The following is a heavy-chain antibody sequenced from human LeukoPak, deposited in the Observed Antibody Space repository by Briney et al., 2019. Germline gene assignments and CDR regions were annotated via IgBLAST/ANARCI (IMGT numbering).Heavy chain of an antibody. J-gene: IGHJ4*02. CDR3: ARDLLSGYSYGFDY. D-gene: IGHD5-18*01. CDR1: GYTFTGYY. Sequence: ASVKVSCKASGYTFTGYYMHWVRQAPGQGLEWMGWINPNSGGTNYAQKFQGRVTMTRDTSISTAYMELSRLRSDDTAVYYCARDLLSGYSYGFDYWGQGTLATVSS. CDR2: INPNSGGT. V-gene: IGHV1-2*02.